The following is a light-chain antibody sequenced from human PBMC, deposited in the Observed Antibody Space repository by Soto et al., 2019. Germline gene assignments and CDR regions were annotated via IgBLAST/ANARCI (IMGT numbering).Light chain of an antibody. Sequence: QSALTQPASVSGSPGQSITISCTGTSGDIGSYNRVSWYQQHPGKAPKLIIYEVTDRPSGVPDRFSGSKSGTSASLAISGLRSEDEADYYCAAWDDSLSGPWVFGGGTKLTVL. V-gene: IGLV2-14*01. CDR1: SGDIGSYNR. CDR3: AAWDDSLSGPWV. CDR2: EVT. J-gene: IGLJ3*02.